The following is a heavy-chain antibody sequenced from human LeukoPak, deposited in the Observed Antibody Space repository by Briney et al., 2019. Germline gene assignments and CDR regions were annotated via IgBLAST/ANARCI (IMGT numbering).Heavy chain of an antibody. V-gene: IGHV4-39*07. CDR1: GASISSTNNF. CDR3: ARSLYYYGSGSYFY. Sequence: SETLSLTCTVSGASISSTNNFWGWIRQTPGKGLEWIATIYYSVSTYYNPSLKSRLSISVDTSKNQFSLKLSSVTAADTAVYYCARSLYYYGSGSYFYWGQGTLVTVSS. D-gene: IGHD3-10*01. CDR2: IYYSVST. J-gene: IGHJ4*02.